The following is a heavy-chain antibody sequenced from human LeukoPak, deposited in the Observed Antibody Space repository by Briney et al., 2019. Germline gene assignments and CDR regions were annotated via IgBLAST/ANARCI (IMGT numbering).Heavy chain of an antibody. Sequence: SVKVSCKVSGGTFSSYAISWVRQAPGQGLEWMGGIIPIFGTANYAQKFQGRVTITADESTSTAYMELSSLRSEDTAVYYCATPNWGDDILTGYSSWGQGTLVTVSS. V-gene: IGHV1-69*01. J-gene: IGHJ5*02. CDR3: ATPNWGDDILTGYSS. D-gene: IGHD3-9*01. CDR2: IIPIFGTA. CDR1: GGTFSSYA.